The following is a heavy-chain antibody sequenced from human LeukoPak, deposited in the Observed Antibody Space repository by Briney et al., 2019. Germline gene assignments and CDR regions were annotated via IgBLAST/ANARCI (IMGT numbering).Heavy chain of an antibody. CDR1: GFTFSSYD. D-gene: IGHD2/OR15-2a*01. Sequence: GGSLRLSCAASGFTFSSYDMYWVRQTPGKGLEWVAVVSYDGSHTYYADSVRGRFTTSRDNSKNTLYLQMNSLRAEDTAVFYCARDVKLTPFHYWGQGTLVTVSS. J-gene: IGHJ4*02. CDR2: VSYDGSHT. V-gene: IGHV3-30-3*01. CDR3: ARDVKLTPFHY.